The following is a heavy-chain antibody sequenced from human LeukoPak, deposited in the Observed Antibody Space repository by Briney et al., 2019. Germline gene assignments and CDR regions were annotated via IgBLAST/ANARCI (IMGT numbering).Heavy chain of an antibody. D-gene: IGHD2-8*01. CDR3: ARDRLTNDAFDI. CDR1: GFTFNSYW. CDR2: INSDGSGT. V-gene: IGHV3-74*01. Sequence: GGSLRLSCAAPGFTFNSYWMHWVRQAPGKGLMWVSRINSDGSGTSDADFVKGRFTISRDNSKNTMYLQMNSLRAEDTAMYYCARDRLTNDAFDIWGQGTMVTVSS. J-gene: IGHJ3*02.